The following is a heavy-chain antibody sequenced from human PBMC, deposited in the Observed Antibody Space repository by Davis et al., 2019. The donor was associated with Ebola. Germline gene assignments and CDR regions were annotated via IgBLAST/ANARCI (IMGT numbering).Heavy chain of an antibody. CDR1: GGPISSGDYY. J-gene: IGHJ4*02. V-gene: IGHV4-30-4*01. CDR2: IYYSGST. Sequence: MPSETLSLTCTVSGGPISSGDYYWSWIRQPPGKGLEWIGYIYYSGSTYYNPSLKSRVTISVDTSKNQFSLKLSSVTAADTAVYYCARVGGVSGDVDYWGQGTLVTVSS. D-gene: IGHD3-16*01. CDR3: ARVGGVSGDVDY.